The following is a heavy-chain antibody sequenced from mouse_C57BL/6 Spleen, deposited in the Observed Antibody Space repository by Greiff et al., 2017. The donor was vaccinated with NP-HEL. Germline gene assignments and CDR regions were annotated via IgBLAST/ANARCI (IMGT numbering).Heavy chain of an antibody. CDR2: INPSTGGT. CDR1: GYSFTGYY. Sequence: CGPELVKPGASVKISCKASGYSFTGYYMNWVKQSPEKSLEWIGEINPSTGGTTYNQKFKAKATLTVDKSSSTAYMQLKSLTSEDSAVYYCARGILFDVWGTGTTVTVSS. J-gene: IGHJ1*03. CDR3: ARGILFDV. V-gene: IGHV1-42*01.